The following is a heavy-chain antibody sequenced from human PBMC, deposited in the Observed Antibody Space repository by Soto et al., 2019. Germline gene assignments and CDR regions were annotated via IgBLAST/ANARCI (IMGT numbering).Heavy chain of an antibody. J-gene: IGHJ3*02. D-gene: IGHD6-13*01. CDR2: MNQDGSEK. Sequence: EVQLVESGGGLVQPGGSLRLSCAASGFTFSNSWMTWVRQAPGKGLEWVANMNQDGSEKYYEDSVKGRFTISRDNAKNSLSLQMNSLRAEDTAVYFCAKGTLVKPPGTRAFDIWGQGTMVIVSS. V-gene: IGHV3-7*03. CDR3: AKGTLVKPPGTRAFDI. CDR1: GFTFSNSW.